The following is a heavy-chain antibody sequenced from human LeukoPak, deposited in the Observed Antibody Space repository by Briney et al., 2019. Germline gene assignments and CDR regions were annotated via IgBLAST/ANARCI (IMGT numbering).Heavy chain of an antibody. D-gene: IGHD6-19*01. V-gene: IGHV1-18*04. J-gene: IGHJ4*02. CDR2: ISANNGNT. CDR1: GYSFSTND. Sequence: ASVKVSCKASGYSFSTNDINWVRQAPGQGLEYMGWISANNGNTNYAHKFQGRVTMTTETSTTTAYMELRSLTSDDTAVYYCARKPTGWPFDYWGQGTLVTVSS. CDR3: ARKPTGWPFDY.